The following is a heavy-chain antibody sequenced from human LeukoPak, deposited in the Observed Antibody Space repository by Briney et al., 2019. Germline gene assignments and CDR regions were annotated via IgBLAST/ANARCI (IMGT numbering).Heavy chain of an antibody. D-gene: IGHD3-22*01. CDR1: GFSFNTYA. CDR3: ARAYYYDSSGYFDY. J-gene: IGHJ4*02. Sequence: GGSLRLSCAASGFSFNTYAMSWVRQAPGKGLEWVSAISNTGGSTYYADSVKGRFTISRDKSKNTLSLQMNSLRAEDTAVYYCARAYYYDSSGYFDYWGQGTLVTVSS. CDR2: ISNTGGST. V-gene: IGHV3-23*01.